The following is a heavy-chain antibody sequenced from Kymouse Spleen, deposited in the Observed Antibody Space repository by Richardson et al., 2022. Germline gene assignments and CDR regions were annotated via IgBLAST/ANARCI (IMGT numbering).Heavy chain of an antibody. D-gene: IGHD3-9*01. V-gene: IGHV4-39*01. CDR1: GGSISSSSYY. CDR3: ARQYYDILTGYLTT. J-gene: IGHJ4*02. CDR2: IYYSGST. Sequence: QLQLQESGPGLVKPSETLSLTCTVSGGSISSSSYYWGWIRQPPGKGLEWIGSIYYSGSTYYNPSLKSRVTISVDTSKNQFSLKLSSVTAADTAVYYCARQYYDILTGYLTTGAREPWSPSPQ.